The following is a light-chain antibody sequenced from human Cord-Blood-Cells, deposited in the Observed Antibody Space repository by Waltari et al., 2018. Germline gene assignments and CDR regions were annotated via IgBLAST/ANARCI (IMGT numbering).Light chain of an antibody. V-gene: IGLV2-14*01. CDR1: SSDVGGYNY. CDR2: DVS. J-gene: IGLJ1*01. CDR3: SSYTSSSTYV. Sequence: SALTQPASVSGSPGQSITISCTATSSDVGGYNYVSWYQQHPGKAPQLMIYDVSKRPSGVSNRFSGSKSGNTASLTISGLQAEDEADYYCSSYTSSSTYVFGTGTKVTVL.